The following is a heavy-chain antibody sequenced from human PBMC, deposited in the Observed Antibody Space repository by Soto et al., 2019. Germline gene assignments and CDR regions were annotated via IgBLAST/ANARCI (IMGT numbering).Heavy chain of an antibody. CDR1: GYTFSNFW. J-gene: IGHJ4*02. V-gene: IGHV5-51*01. CDR2: IYPGDHET. Sequence: LKISCQSSGYTFSNFWIGWVRQLPGKGLEWMGIIYPGDHETRYSPSFQGKVTISADRSINTAYLQWNSLEASDTAFYFCARSPRSSPYFDYWGQGALVTVS. D-gene: IGHD6-13*01. CDR3: ARSPRSSPYFDY.